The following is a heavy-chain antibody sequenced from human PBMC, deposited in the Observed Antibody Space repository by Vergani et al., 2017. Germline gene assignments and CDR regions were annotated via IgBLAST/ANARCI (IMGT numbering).Heavy chain of an antibody. V-gene: IGHV4-31*03. D-gene: IGHD3-3*01. CDR1: GGSISSGGYY. CDR3: ARGDYDFWSGYYRGFDY. CDR2: IYYSGST. J-gene: IGHJ4*02. Sequence: QVQLQESGPGLVKPSQTLSLTCTVSGGSISSGGYYWNWIRQHPGKGLEWIGHIYYSGSTYYNPSLKSRVTISVDTSKNQFSLKLSSVTAADTAIYYCARGDYDFWSGYYRGFDYWGQGTLVTVSS.